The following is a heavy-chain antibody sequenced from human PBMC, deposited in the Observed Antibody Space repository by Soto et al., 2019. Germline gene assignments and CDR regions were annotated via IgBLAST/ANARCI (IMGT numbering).Heavy chain of an antibody. Sequence: QVQLVQSGAEVKKPGSSVKVSCKASGGTFSSYAISWVRQAPGQGLEWMGGIIPIFGTANYAQKFQGRVTITADKSTSTASMELSSLRSEDTAVYYCARANTAMAGDAFDIWGQGTMVTVSS. CDR1: GGTFSSYA. V-gene: IGHV1-69*06. D-gene: IGHD5-18*01. J-gene: IGHJ3*02. CDR3: ARANTAMAGDAFDI. CDR2: IIPIFGTA.